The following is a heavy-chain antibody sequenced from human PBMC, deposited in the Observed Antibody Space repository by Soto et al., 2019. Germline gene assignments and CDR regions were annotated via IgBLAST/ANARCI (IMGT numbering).Heavy chain of an antibody. D-gene: IGHD6-13*01. V-gene: IGHV4-39*01. J-gene: IGHJ4*02. CDR2: IYYSGNT. CDR1: GDSISSSSYY. CDR3: ARPLATAGRGPFDY. Sequence: QLQLQESGPGLVKPSGTLSLTCTVSGDSISSSSYYWGWIRQPPGRDLEWIGSIYYSGNTYYNLSLKIRVTISVDPSKNQFSLNLSSVTAADTAVYYCARPLATAGRGPFDYWGQGTLVTVSS.